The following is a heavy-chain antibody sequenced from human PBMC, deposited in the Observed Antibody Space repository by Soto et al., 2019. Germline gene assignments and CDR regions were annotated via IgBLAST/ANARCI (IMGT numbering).Heavy chain of an antibody. V-gene: IGHV4-34*01. Sequence: QVQLQQWGAGLLKPSETLSLTCAVYGGSFSGYYWSWIRQPPGKGLEWIGEINHSGSTNYNPSLKSRVTISVDTSKNQFSLKLSSVTAADTAVYYCARFSRQLVYDAFDIWGQGTMVTVSS. J-gene: IGHJ3*02. CDR3: ARFSRQLVYDAFDI. CDR2: INHSGST. CDR1: GGSFSGYY. D-gene: IGHD6-13*01.